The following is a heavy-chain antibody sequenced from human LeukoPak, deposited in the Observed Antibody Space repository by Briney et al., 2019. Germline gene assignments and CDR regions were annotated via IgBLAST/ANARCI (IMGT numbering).Heavy chain of an antibody. V-gene: IGHV4-38-2*02. J-gene: IGHJ3*02. CDR1: GYPISSGYY. CDR2: IYHSGST. Sequence: SETLSLTCAVSGYPISSGYYCGWIRQPPGKGLEWIGSIYHSGSTYYNPSLKSRVTISVDTSKNQFSLKLSSVTAADTAVYYCAREVYYGSGTDMGADACDIWRQGTMVTVSS. D-gene: IGHD3-10*01. CDR3: AREVYYGSGTDMGADACDI.